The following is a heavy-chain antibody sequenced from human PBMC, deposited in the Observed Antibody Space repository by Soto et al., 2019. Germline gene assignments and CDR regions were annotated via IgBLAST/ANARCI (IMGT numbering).Heavy chain of an antibody. Sequence: EVQLVESGGGLVQPGGSLRLSCADSGFSFSYYGMNWVRQAPGKGREWVSYISTSRSNIYYADSVKGRFTISRDNAKNSLSLQMNSLRAADTAVYYCARETSTGNYYMDVWGKGTTVTVSS. CDR3: ARETSTGNYYMDV. J-gene: IGHJ6*03. D-gene: IGHD2-2*01. CDR1: GFSFSYYG. CDR2: ISTSRSNI. V-gene: IGHV3-48*01.